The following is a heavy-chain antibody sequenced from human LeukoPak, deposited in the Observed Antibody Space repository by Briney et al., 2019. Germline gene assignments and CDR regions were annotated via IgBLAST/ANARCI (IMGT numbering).Heavy chain of an antibody. CDR2: ISAYNGNT. D-gene: IGHD3-22*01. V-gene: IGHV1-18*01. CDR3: ARVVLDHYYDSSGYLGTLDY. CDR1: GYTFTSYG. Sequence: ASVKVSCKASGYTFTSYGINWVRQAPGQGLEWMGWISAYNGNTNYAQKLQGRVTMTTDTSTSTAYMELRSLRSDDTAVYYCARVVLDHYYDSSGYLGTLDYWGQGTLVTVSP. J-gene: IGHJ4*02.